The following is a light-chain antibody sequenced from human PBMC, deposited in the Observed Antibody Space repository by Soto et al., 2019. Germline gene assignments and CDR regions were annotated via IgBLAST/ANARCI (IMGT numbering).Light chain of an antibody. V-gene: IGLV2-14*01. Sequence: QSALTQPASVSGSPGQSITISCTGTSNDIGAYDFVSWYQRHPGEAPKLVIFEVSNRPSGVSDRFSGSKSGNTASLTISGLQAEDEADFYCSSYTRTSTLFVFGTGTKVTV. CDR2: EVS. J-gene: IGLJ1*01. CDR3: SSYTRTSTLFV. CDR1: SNDIGAYDF.